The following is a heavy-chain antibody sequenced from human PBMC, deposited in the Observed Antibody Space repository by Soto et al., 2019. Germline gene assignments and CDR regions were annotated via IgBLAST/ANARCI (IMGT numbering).Heavy chain of an antibody. CDR1: GGSIIHYY. Sequence: QVQLQESGPGLVKPSETLSITCSVSGGSIIHYYWTWIRQPAGQGLEWIGRVSSSGSTIYNPSLKSRVTVSVDTSKHHVSLKLRSVTAADTAVYYCARVGMVGSVLGSWFDPWGQGTLVTVSS. CDR3: ARVGMVGSVLGSWFDP. D-gene: IGHD6-19*01. V-gene: IGHV4-4*07. J-gene: IGHJ5*02. CDR2: VSSSGST.